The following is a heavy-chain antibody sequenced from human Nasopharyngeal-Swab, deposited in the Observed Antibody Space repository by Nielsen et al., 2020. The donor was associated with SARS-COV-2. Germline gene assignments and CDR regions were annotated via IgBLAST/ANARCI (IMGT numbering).Heavy chain of an antibody. J-gene: IGHJ4*02. D-gene: IGHD6-19*01. CDR2: IYTGGNT. CDR1: GFTFSNAA. V-gene: IGHV3-53*01. Sequence: GESLKISCAVSGFTFSNAAMTWVRQAPGKGLEWVSVIYTGGNTYYGDFVRGRFTVSRDNRKNTLYLEMYGLRAEDTAVYYCARDSAAAGIYSSGWYVFDLWGQGTLVTVSS. CDR3: ARDSAAAGIYSSGWYVFDL.